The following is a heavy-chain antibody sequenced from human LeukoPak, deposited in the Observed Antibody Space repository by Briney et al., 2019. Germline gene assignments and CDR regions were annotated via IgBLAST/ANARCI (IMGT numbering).Heavy chain of an antibody. Sequence: PGGSLRLSCAAFGFTFSGSAIHWVRQASGKGLEWVGRIRSKANSYATAYAASVKGRFPISRDDSKNTAYLRMNSLKTEDTAVYYCTSRLGGTGTTAFYYWGQGTLVTVSS. CDR3: TSRLGGTGTTAFYY. CDR2: IRSKANSYAT. D-gene: IGHD1-1*01. J-gene: IGHJ4*02. CDR1: GFTFSGSA. V-gene: IGHV3-73*01.